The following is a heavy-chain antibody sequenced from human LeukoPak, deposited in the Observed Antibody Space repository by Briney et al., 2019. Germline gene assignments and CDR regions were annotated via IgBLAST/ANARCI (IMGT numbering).Heavy chain of an antibody. J-gene: IGHJ6*02. CDR1: GGSISSYY. Sequence: SSVTLSLTCTVSGGSISSYYWSWIRQPPGKGLEWIGYIYYSGSTNYNPSLKSRVTISVDTSKNQFSLKLSSVTAADTAVYYCARNFQTRLDVWGQGTTVTVS. CDR2: IYYSGST. CDR3: ARNFQTRLDV. D-gene: IGHD2/OR15-2a*01. V-gene: IGHV4-59*01.